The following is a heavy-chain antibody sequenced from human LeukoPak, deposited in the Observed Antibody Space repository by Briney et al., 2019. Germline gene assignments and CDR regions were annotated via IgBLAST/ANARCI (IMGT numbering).Heavy chain of an antibody. CDR1: GYSFTSYW. J-gene: IGHJ4*02. D-gene: IGHD6-25*01. CDR2: IYPGDSDT. V-gene: IGHV5-51*01. Sequence: HGESLKISCKGSGYSFTSYWIGWVRQMPGKGLEWMGIIYPGDSDTRYSPSFQGQVTISADKSISTAYLQWSSLKASDTAMYYCARSSSPPGIAAEYWGQGTLVTVSS. CDR3: ARSSSPPGIAAEY.